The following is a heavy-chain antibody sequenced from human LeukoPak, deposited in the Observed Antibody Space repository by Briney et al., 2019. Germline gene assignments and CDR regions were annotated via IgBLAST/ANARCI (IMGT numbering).Heavy chain of an antibody. V-gene: IGHV3-30*18. CDR1: GFTFSSYG. Sequence: GGSLRLSCAASGFTFSSYGMHWVRQAPGKGLEWVAVISYDGSNKYYADSVKGRFTISRDNSKNTLYLQMNSLRAEDTAVYYCAKDGLQFDYWGQGTLVTASS. J-gene: IGHJ4*02. CDR3: AKDGLQFDY. CDR2: ISYDGSNK.